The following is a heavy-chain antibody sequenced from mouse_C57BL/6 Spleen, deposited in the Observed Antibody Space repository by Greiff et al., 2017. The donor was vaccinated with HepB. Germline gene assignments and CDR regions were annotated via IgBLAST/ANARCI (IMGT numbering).Heavy chain of an antibody. J-gene: IGHJ4*01. CDR2: IYPGDGDT. CDR1: GYAFSSYW. Sequence: VHLVESGAELVKPGASVKISCKASGYAFSSYWMNWVKQRPGKGLEWIGQIYPGDGDTNYNGKFKGKATLTADKSSSTAYMQLSSLTSEDSAVYFCARAPSYYYGSSGYAMDYWGQGTSVTVSS. D-gene: IGHD1-1*01. CDR3: ARAPSYYYGSSGYAMDY. V-gene: IGHV1-80*01.